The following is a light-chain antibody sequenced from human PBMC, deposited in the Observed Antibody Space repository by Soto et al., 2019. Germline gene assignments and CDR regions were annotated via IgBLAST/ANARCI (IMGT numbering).Light chain of an antibody. Sequence: DIPLTQSPSFLSASVGDRVTITCRASQGISSFLGWYQQKPGMAPKLLIYAASTLQSGVPSRFSGSGSGTEFTLTINSLQPEDLATYYCQQLHSYPFTFGPGTKLDVK. CDR3: QQLHSYPFT. CDR2: AAS. V-gene: IGKV1-9*01. J-gene: IGKJ3*01. CDR1: QGISSF.